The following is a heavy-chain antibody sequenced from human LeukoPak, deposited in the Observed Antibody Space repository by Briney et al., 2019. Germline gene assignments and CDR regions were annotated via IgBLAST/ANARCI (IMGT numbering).Heavy chain of an antibody. V-gene: IGHV1-2*02. CDR3: ARVVVPAAIDFDY. J-gene: IGHJ4*02. CDR1: GYTFAGYY. CDR2: INPNSGGT. Sequence: ASVNVSCKASGYTFAGYYMHWVRQAPGQGLEWMGWINPNSGGTNYAQKFQGRVTMTRDTSISTAYMELSRLRSDDTAVYYCARVVVPAAIDFDYWGQGTLVTVSS. D-gene: IGHD2-2*01.